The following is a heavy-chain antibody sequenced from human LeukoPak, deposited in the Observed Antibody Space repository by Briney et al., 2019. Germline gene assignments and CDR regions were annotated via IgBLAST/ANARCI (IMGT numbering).Heavy chain of an antibody. D-gene: IGHD4-11*01. V-gene: IGHV4-61*02. CDR1: SGSISSGNYY. J-gene: IGHJ4*02. CDR3: ARGSKDYKETFIGTDY. CDR2: IYTSGST. Sequence: SETLSLTCTVSSGSISSGNYYWSWIRQPAGKELEWIGRIYTSGSTNYNPSLKNRVTMSVDTSKNQFSLKLSSVTAADTAVYYCARGSKDYKETFIGTDYWGQGTLVTVSS.